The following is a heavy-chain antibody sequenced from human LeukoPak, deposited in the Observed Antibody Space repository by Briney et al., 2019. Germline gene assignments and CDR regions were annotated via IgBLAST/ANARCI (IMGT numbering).Heavy chain of an antibody. J-gene: IGHJ4*02. V-gene: IGHV3-11*01. CDR1: GFTFSDYY. D-gene: IGHD6-19*01. Sequence: GGSLRLSCAASGFTFSDYYMSWIRQAPGKGLEWLSYITNSGSMIYYADSVKGRFTISRDNANNSLYLQMNSLRAEDTAVYYCARVTIAVGFDYWGQGTLVTVSS. CDR2: ITNSGSMI. CDR3: ARVTIAVGFDY.